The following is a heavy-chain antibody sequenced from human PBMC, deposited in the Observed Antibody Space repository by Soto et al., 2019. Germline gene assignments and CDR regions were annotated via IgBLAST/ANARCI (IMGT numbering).Heavy chain of an antibody. CDR1: GFTFSNAW. J-gene: IGHJ6*02. CDR3: TTLYDSSGYYYYYGMDV. V-gene: IGHV3-15*07. CDR2: IKSKTDGGTT. Sequence: EVQLVESGGGLVQPGGSLRLSCAASGFTFSNAWMNWVRQAPGKGLEWVGRIKSKTDGGTTDYAAPVKGRFTISRDDSKNTLYLQMNSLKTEDTAVYYCTTLYDSSGYYYYYGMDVWGQGTTVTVSS. D-gene: IGHD3-22*01.